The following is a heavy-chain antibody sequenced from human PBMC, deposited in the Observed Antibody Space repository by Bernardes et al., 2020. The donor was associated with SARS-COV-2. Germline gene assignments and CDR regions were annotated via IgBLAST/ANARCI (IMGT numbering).Heavy chain of an antibody. J-gene: IGHJ5*02. CDR2: ISAYNGNT. D-gene: IGHD3-22*01. CDR3: ARSDLHYYDSSGYYLGWFDP. CDR1: GYTFTSYG. V-gene: IGHV1-18*01. Sequence: ASVKVSCKASGYTFTSYGISWVRQAPGQGLEWMGWISAYNGNTNYAQKLQGRVTMTTDTSTSTAYMELRSLRSDDTAVYYCARSDLHYYDSSGYYLGWFDPWGQGTLVTVSS.